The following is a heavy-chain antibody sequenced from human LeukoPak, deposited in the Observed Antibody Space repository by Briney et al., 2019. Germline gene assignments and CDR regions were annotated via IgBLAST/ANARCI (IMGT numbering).Heavy chain of an antibody. V-gene: IGHV1-2*02. CDR2: INPNSGGT. Sequence: ASVKVSCKASGCTFTGYYMHWVRQAPAQGLEWMGWINPNSGGTNYAQKFQGRVTMTRDTSISTAYMALSRLRSDDTAVYYCALLYDILTGYSNFDYWGQGTLVTVSS. D-gene: IGHD3-9*01. CDR3: ALLYDILTGYSNFDY. J-gene: IGHJ4*02. CDR1: GCTFTGYY.